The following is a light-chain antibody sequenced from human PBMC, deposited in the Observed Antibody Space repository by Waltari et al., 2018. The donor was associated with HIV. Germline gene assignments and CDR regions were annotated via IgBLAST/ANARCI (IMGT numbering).Light chain of an antibody. CDR3: GTWDSSLGAGG. CDR2: DSN. V-gene: IGLV1-51*01. J-gene: IGLJ3*02. CDR1: SSNIGNNY. Sequence: QSVLTQPPSVSAAPGQKVTISCSGSSSNIGNNYVSWYRHLPGTAPKLLIYDSNKASAWRRGRGSGWRAGTAATVGVTGLQTGDEAAYYCGTWDSSLGAGGFGGGTNLTVL.